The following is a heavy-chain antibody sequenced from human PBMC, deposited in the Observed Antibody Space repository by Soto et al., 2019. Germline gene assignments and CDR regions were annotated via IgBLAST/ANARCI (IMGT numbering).Heavy chain of an antibody. D-gene: IGHD6-19*01. CDR3: AKGGREWLVTSDFNY. V-gene: IGHV3-30*18. CDR1: GFTFSDYA. CDR2: VSHDGRNT. J-gene: IGHJ4*02. Sequence: VQLVESGGGVVQPGRSLRLSCAASGFTFSDYAMHWVRQAPGKGLEWVAVVSHDGRNTHYADSVKGRFAISRDSSKNTVSLEMTSLRAEDTDVYYCAKGGREWLVTSDFNYWGQGALVTVSS.